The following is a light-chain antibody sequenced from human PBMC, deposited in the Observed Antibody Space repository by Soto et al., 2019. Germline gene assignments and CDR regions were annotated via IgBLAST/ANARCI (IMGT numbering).Light chain of an antibody. Sequence: QSVLTQPPSVSGAPGQRVTISCTGSSSNIGAGFDVHWYQQLLGTAPKLLIYGDTNRPSGVPDRFSGSKSGTSASLAITGIQAEDEADYYCQSYDASLSAWVFGGGTKVTVL. V-gene: IGLV1-40*01. CDR1: SSNIGAGFD. CDR2: GDT. CDR3: QSYDASLSAWV. J-gene: IGLJ3*02.